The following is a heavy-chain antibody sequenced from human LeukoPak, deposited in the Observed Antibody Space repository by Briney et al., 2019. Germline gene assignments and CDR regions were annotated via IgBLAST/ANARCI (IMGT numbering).Heavy chain of an antibody. CDR2: ISSSSSYI. Sequence: PGGSLRLSCAAPGFTFSSYSMNWVRQAPGKGLEWVSSISSSSSYIYYADSVKGRFTISRDNAKNSLYLQMNSLRAEDTALYYCARDSYDSSGYVDYWGQGTLVTVSS. J-gene: IGHJ4*02. V-gene: IGHV3-21*04. CDR3: ARDSYDSSGYVDY. CDR1: GFTFSSYS. D-gene: IGHD3-22*01.